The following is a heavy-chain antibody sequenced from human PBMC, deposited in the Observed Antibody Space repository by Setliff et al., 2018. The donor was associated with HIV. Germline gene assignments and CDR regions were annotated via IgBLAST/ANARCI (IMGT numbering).Heavy chain of an antibody. CDR2: IYYPGST. Sequence: SETLSLTCTVSGGSVSSGAYYWNWIRQPAGKGLEWIGYIYYPGSTNYNPSLRSRVTISLDTSKNQFSLNLSSVTAADTAVYYCARSSGSYWMNAFDIWGQGTMVTVSS. CDR1: GGSVSSGAYY. CDR3: ARSSGSYWMNAFDI. V-gene: IGHV4-61*10. J-gene: IGHJ3*02. D-gene: IGHD1-26*01.